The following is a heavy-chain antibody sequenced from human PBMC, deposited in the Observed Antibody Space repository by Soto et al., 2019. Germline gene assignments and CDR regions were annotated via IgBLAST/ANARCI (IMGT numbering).Heavy chain of an antibody. CDR2: IYYSGST. CDR1: GGSISSSSYY. V-gene: IGHV4-39*01. D-gene: IGHD3-22*01. CDR3: ARQGDSSGYPLRY. J-gene: IGHJ4*02. Sequence: QLLESGPGLVKPSETLSLTCTVSGGSISSSSYYWGWIRQPPGKGLEWIGSIYYSGSTYYNPSLKSRVTISVDTSKNQFSLKLSSVTAADTAVYYCARQGDSSGYPLRYWGQGTLVTVSS.